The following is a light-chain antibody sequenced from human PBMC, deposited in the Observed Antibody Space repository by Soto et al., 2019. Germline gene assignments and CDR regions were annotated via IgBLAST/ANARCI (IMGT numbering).Light chain of an antibody. V-gene: IGKV1-5*03. CDR2: RAS. CDR1: QSVRDS. Sequence: DIQMTQSPSTLSGSVGDRVTITCRANQSVRDSMAWYQQRPGKAPKLLIYRASSLESGVPSRFSGSGSGTEFILTISSLQPDDFATYYCQQYHSWTFGQGTKVDIK. CDR3: QQYHSWT. J-gene: IGKJ1*01.